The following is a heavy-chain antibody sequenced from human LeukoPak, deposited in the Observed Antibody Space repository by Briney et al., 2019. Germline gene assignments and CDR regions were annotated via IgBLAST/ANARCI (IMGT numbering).Heavy chain of an antibody. V-gene: IGHV1-18*01. Sequence: EASVKVSCKASGYTFTSYGISWVRQAPGQGLEWMGWISAYNGNTNYAQKLQGRVTMTTDTSTSTAYMELRSLRSDDTAVYYCARVMSRVRGVIIHNDYWGQGTLVTVSS. D-gene: IGHD3-10*01. J-gene: IGHJ4*02. CDR1: GYTFTSYG. CDR3: ARVMSRVRGVIIHNDY. CDR2: ISAYNGNT.